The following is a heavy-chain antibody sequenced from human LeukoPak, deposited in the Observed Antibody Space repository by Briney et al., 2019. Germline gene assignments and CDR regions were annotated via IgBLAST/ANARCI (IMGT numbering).Heavy chain of an antibody. CDR1: GDCVSSNSAT. V-gene: IGHV6-1*01. CDR3: AGTGSYFRY. J-gene: IGHJ4*02. D-gene: IGHD1-26*01. Sequence: SQTLSLTCAISGDCVSSNSATWNWIRQSPSRGLEWLGRTYYRSKWYFDYGMSVKSRITINPDTSKNQFSLQLHSVTPDDTAVYFCAGTGSYFRYWDQGTLVTVSS. CDR2: TYYRSKWYF.